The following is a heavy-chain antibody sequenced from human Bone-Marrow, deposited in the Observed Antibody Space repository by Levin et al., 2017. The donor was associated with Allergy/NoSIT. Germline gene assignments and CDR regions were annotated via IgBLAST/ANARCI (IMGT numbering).Heavy chain of an antibody. CDR3: ATDLCSRTSCYGYYHSALDV. D-gene: IGHD2-2*01. CDR1: GFTFTNAW. V-gene: IGHV3-15*01. J-gene: IGHJ6*02. CDR2: IKLTADGGTT. Sequence: GESLKISCVASGFTFTNAWMNWVRQAPGKGLEWVGRIKLTADGGTTDYAAPVKGRFTISRDDSKNTLYLQLSSLKTEDTAVYYCATDLCSRTSCYGYYHSALDVWGQGTTVTVSS.